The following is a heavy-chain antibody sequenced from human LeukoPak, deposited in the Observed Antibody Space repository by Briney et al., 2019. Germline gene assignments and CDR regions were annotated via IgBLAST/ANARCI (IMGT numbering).Heavy chain of an antibody. CDR1: RDSISTHS. Sequence: SETLSLTCSVSRDSISTHSWRWIRQPAGKRLEWIGHISPSGNTNYNPSLKSRVTMSVDTSKNQFSLRLSSVTAADTATYYCARHIVIVGRDWTFDYCGQGTLVTVSS. CDR2: ISPSGNT. CDR3: ARHIVIVGRDWTFDY. D-gene: IGHD3-22*01. V-gene: IGHV4-4*07. J-gene: IGHJ4*02.